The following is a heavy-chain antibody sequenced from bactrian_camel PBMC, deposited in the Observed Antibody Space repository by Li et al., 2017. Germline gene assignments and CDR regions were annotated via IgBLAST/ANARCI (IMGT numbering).Heavy chain of an antibody. J-gene: IGHJ4*01. CDR3: AASHSFILTPRFYRLESSDYPY. D-gene: IGHD4*01. CDR1: GLSVSDSS. CDR2: IRRDDLT. Sequence: QLVESGGGSVQTGGSLSLSCAPSGLSVSDSSMAWFRQSPGKEPEAVAAIRRDDLTAYTDSVKGRFTISKDNAENSLFLQMSNLKPEDTAMYYCAASHSFILTPRFYRLESSDYPYRGQGTQVTVS. V-gene: IGHV3S55*01.